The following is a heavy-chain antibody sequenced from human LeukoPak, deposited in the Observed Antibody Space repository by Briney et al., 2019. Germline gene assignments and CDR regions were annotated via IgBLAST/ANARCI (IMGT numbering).Heavy chain of an antibody. Sequence: GGSLRLSCAASGFTVSRDFMSWVRRAPGKGLEWGSVSYSGGSTYYADSVKGRFTISRDNTKNTLYLQMNSLRAEDTAVYYCARGSGSYSYYFDYWGQGTLVAVSS. CDR1: GFTVSRDF. CDR3: ARGSGSYSYYFDY. J-gene: IGHJ4*02. V-gene: IGHV3-53*01. D-gene: IGHD1-26*01. CDR2: SYSGGST.